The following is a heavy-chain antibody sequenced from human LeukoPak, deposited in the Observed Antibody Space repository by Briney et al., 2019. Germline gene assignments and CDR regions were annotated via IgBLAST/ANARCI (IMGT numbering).Heavy chain of an antibody. V-gene: IGHV1-2*02. D-gene: IGHD5-18*01. CDR3: ARARGYSYVLEY. J-gene: IGHJ4*02. Sequence: SGGTNYAQKFQGRVTMTRDTSISTAYMELSRLRSDDTAVYYCARARGYSYVLEYWGQGTLVTVSS. CDR2: SGGT.